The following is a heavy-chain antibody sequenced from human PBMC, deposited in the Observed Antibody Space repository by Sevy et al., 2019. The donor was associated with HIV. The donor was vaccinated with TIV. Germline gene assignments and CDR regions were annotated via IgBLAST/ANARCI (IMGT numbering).Heavy chain of an antibody. D-gene: IGHD3-22*01. CDR2: ISYDGSNK. CDR1: GFPFSSYA. CDR3: ARGSGYFDY. J-gene: IGHJ4*02. Sequence: GGSLRLSCAASGFPFSSYAMHWVRQAPGKGLEWVAVISYDGSNKYYADSVKGRFTISRDNSKNTLYLQMNSLRAEDTAVYYCARGSGYFDYWGQGTLVTVSS. V-gene: IGHV3-30-3*01.